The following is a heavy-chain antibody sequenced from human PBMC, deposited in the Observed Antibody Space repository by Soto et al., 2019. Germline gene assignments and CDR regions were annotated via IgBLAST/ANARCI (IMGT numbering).Heavy chain of an antibody. CDR2: IIPILGIA. Sequence: QVQLVQSGAEVKKPGSAVKVSCKASGGTFSSYTISWVRQAPGQGLEWMGRIIPILGIANYAQKFQGRVTITADKSTSTAYMELSSLRSEDTAVYYCASELYGDIDSSWGQGTLVTVSS. CDR3: ASELYGDIDSS. V-gene: IGHV1-69*02. CDR1: GGTFSSYT. D-gene: IGHD4-17*01. J-gene: IGHJ5*02.